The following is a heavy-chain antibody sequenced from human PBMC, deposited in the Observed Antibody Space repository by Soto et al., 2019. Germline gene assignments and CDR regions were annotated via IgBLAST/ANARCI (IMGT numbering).Heavy chain of an antibody. D-gene: IGHD3-3*01. V-gene: IGHV1-46*01. J-gene: IGHJ4*02. CDR1: GYTFTSYY. Sequence: RASVKVSCKASGYTFTSYYMHWVRQAPGQGLEWMGIINPSGGSTSYAQKFQGRVTMTRDTSTSTVYMELSSLRSEDTAVYYCARDGHYDFWSGYYVTQTYYFDCWGEGTLVTVSS. CDR2: INPSGGST. CDR3: ARDGHYDFWSGYYVTQTYYFDC.